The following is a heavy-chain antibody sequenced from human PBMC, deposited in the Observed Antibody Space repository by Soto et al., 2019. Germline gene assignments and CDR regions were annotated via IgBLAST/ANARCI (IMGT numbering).Heavy chain of an antibody. D-gene: IGHD6-6*01. CDR2: INPSGGST. Sequence: VSVKVSWKASGYTFTSYYMHWVRQAPGQGLEWMGIINPSGGSTSYAQKFQGRVTMTRDTSTSTVYMELSSLRSADTAVYYCASSGSSSLWLVAYWGQGTLVTVSS. CDR1: GYTFTSYY. V-gene: IGHV1-46*01. J-gene: IGHJ4*02. CDR3: ASSGSSSLWLVAY.